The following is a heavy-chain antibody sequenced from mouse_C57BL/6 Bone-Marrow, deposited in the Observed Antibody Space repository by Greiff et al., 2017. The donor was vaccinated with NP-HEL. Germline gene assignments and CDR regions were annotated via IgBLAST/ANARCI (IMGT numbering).Heavy chain of an antibody. D-gene: IGHD2-13*01. J-gene: IGHJ1*03. CDR2: ISNGGGST. CDR3: ASRDRNWYFDV. V-gene: IGHV5-12*01. CDR1: GFTFSDYY. Sequence: EVQGVESGGGLVQPGGSLKLSCAASGFTFSDYYMYWVRQTPEKRLEWVAYISNGGGSTYYPDTVKGRFTISRDNAKNTLYLQTSRLKSEDTAMYYCASRDRNWYFDVWGTGTTVTVSS.